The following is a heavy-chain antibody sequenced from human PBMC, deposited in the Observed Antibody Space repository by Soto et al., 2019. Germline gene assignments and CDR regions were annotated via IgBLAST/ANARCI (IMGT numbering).Heavy chain of an antibody. J-gene: IGHJ3*02. Sequence: QVQLVQSGAEVKKPGSSVKVSCKASGGTFSSYAISWVRQAPGQGLEWMGGSIPIFGIANYAQKFQGRVTITADESTSRAYMELSSLRSEDTAVYYCARESPIYGDYGLAFDIWGQGTMVTVSS. CDR2: SIPIFGIA. CDR3: ARESPIYGDYGLAFDI. V-gene: IGHV1-69*01. CDR1: GGTFSSYA. D-gene: IGHD4-17*01.